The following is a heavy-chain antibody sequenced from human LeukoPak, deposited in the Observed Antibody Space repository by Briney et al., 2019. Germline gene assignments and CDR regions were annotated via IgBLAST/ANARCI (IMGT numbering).Heavy chain of an antibody. V-gene: IGHV4-59*08. CDR3: ARHQAGYSGYDDAFDI. J-gene: IGHJ3*02. Sequence: SETLSLTCTVSGGSISSYYWSWIRQPPGKGLEWIGYIYYSGSTNYNPSLKSRVTISVDTSKNQFSLKLSSVTAADTAVYYCARHQAGYSGYDDAFDIWGQGTMVTVSS. CDR2: IYYSGST. CDR1: GGSISSYY. D-gene: IGHD5-12*01.